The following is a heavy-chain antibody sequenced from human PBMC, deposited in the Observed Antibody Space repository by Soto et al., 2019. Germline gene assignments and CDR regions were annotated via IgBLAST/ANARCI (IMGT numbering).Heavy chain of an antibody. D-gene: IGHD3-16*01. Sequence: ASVQVSCTASGYPFTTYDINWVRQATGQGPAWMGWMNPDSGDTGYVPNFQGRVSMTRSTSISTAYMELSDLRSEDTAVYYCARRRGGNGGHFDFWGQGTQV. CDR2: MNPDSGDT. J-gene: IGHJ4*02. CDR3: ARRRGGNGGHFDF. CDR1: GYPFTTYD. V-gene: IGHV1-8*01.